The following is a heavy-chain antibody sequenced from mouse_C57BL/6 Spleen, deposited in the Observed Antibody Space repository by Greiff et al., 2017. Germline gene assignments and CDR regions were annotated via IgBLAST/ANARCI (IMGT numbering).Heavy chain of an antibody. CDR3: ARGRGSGYFYYCDY. V-gene: IGHV1-61*01. Sequence: QVQLQQPGAELVRPGSSVKLSCKASGYTFTSYWMAWVKQRPGQGLEWIGNIYPSDSETHYNQKFKDKATLTVDKSSSTAYMQLSSLTSEDSAVYYCARGRGSGYFYYCDYWGQGTTLTVSS. CDR1: GYTFTSYW. D-gene: IGHD3-2*02. J-gene: IGHJ2*01. CDR2: IYPSDSET.